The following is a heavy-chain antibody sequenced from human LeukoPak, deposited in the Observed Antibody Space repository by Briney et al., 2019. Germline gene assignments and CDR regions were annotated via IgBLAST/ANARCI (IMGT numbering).Heavy chain of an antibody. J-gene: IGHJ3*02. CDR1: GGSFSGYS. D-gene: IGHD4-11*01. CDR2: IYHSGST. Sequence: SETLSLTCAVYGGSFSGYSWSWIRQPPGKGLEWIGYIYHSGSTYYNPSLKSRVTISVDRSKNQFSLKLSSVTAADTAVYYCARDDYSDAFDIWGQGTMVTVSS. CDR3: ARDDYSDAFDI. V-gene: IGHV4-30-2*01.